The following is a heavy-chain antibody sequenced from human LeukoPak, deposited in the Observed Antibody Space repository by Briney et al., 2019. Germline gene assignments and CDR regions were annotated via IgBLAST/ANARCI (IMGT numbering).Heavy chain of an antibody. V-gene: IGHV1-2*02. Sequence: GASVKVSCKASGYTFTGYYMHWVRQAPGQGLEWMGWINPNSGGTNYAQKLQGRVTMTTDTSTSTAYMELRSLRSDDTAVYYCARDVRGVVATYYYYYMDVWGKGTTVTVSS. D-gene: IGHD2-15*01. J-gene: IGHJ6*03. CDR3: ARDVRGVVATYYYYYMDV. CDR2: INPNSGGT. CDR1: GYTFTGYY.